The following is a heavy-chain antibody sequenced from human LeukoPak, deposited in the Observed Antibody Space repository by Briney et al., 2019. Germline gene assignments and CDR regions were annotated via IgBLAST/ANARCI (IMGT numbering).Heavy chain of an antibody. CDR3: ARDRGSGLDAFDI. CDR1: GYIFTGYY. D-gene: IGHD2-15*01. CDR2: INPNSGGT. J-gene: IGHJ3*02. V-gene: IGHV1-2*06. Sequence: ASVKVCCKVSGYIFTGYYIHWVRQAPGQGLEWMGRINPNSGGTNYAQKFQGRVTMTRDTCISTAYMELSNLKSDDTAVYYCARDRGSGLDAFDIWGQGTMVTVSS.